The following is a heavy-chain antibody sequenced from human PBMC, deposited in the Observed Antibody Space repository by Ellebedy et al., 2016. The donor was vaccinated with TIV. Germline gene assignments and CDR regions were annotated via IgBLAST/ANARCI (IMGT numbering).Heavy chain of an antibody. CDR2: IKQDESET. D-gene: IGHD3-22*01. Sequence: GESLKISCAASGFFLGNYWMSWVRQAPGKGLEWVANIKQDESETYYVDSVKGRFTISRDNAKNSLSVQMNSLRVEDTAIYYCARIYYDPTREDVWGHGTTVTVSS. CDR3: ARIYYDPTREDV. J-gene: IGHJ6*02. V-gene: IGHV3-7*01. CDR1: GFFLGNYW.